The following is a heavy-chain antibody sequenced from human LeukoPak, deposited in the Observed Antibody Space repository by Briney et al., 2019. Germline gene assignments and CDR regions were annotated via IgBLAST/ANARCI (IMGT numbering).Heavy chain of an antibody. D-gene: IGHD3-9*01. Sequence: PGGSLRLSCAASGFTFSSYSMNWVRQAPGKGLEWVSYISSSSSTVYYADSVKGRFTISRDNAKNSLYLQMNSLRAEDTAVYYCAREGYDILTGHHFDYWGQGTLVTVSS. CDR1: GFTFSSYS. CDR3: AREGYDILTGHHFDY. J-gene: IGHJ4*02. CDR2: ISSSSSTV. V-gene: IGHV3-48*04.